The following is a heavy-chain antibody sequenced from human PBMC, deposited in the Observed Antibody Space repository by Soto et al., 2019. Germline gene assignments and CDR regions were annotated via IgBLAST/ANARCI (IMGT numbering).Heavy chain of an antibody. V-gene: IGHV3-21*01. CDR2: ISSSSSYR. Sequence: EVQLVESGGGLVKPGGSLRLSCAASGFTFSSYSMNWVRQAPGKGLEWVSSISSSSSYRYYADSVKGRFTISRDNAKNSLYLQMNRLRAEDTAVYYCARELERRGGWFDPWGQGTLVTVSS. CDR3: ARELERRGGWFDP. CDR1: GFTFSSYS. J-gene: IGHJ5*02. D-gene: IGHD1-1*01.